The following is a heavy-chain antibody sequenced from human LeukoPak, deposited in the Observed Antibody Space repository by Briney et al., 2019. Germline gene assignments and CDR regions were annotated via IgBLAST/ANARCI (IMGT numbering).Heavy chain of an antibody. V-gene: IGHV5-51*01. CDR2: IYPGDSDT. D-gene: IGHD2-2*01. J-gene: IGHJ4*02. CDR1: GYSFTSYW. Sequence: RGESLKISCKGSGYSFTSYWIAWVRQMPGKGLEWMGIIYPGDSDTRYSPSFQGQVTISVDRSVSAAYLQWSSLKASDTAMYYCASPPTRECSSISCPLSYWGQGTLVTVSS. CDR3: ASPPTRECSSISCPLSY.